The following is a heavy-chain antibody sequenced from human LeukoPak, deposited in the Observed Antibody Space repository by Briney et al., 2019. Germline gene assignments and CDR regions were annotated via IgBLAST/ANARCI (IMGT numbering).Heavy chain of an antibody. J-gene: IGHJ4*02. Sequence: PAGGSLRLSCAASGFTFSSYAMSWVRQAPGKGLEWVSVIYSGGSTYYADSVKGRFTISRDNSKNTLYLQMNSLRAEDTAVYYCARVGDIVSYYFDYWGQGTLVTVSS. D-gene: IGHD5/OR15-5a*01. V-gene: IGHV3-66*01. CDR1: GFTFSSYA. CDR3: ARVGDIVSYYFDY. CDR2: IYSGGST.